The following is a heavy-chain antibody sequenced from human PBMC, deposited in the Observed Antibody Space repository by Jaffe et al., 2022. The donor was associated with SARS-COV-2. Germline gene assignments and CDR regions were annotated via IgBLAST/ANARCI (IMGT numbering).Heavy chain of an antibody. J-gene: IGHJ3*02. CDR1: GGTFSSYA. D-gene: IGHD2-2*01. Sequence: QVQLVQSGAEVKKPGSSVKVSCKASGGTFSSYAISWVRQAPGQGLEWMGGIIPIFGTANYAQKFQGRVTITADESTSTAYMELSSLRSEDTAVYYCARSLMPIVVVPAAMHETFDIWGQGTMVTVSS. CDR3: ARSLMPIVVVPAAMHETFDI. CDR2: IIPIFGTA. V-gene: IGHV1-69*01.